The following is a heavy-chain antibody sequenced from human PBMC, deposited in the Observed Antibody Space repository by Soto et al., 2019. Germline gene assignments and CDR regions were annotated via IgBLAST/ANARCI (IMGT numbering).Heavy chain of an antibody. CDR2: INHSGST. CDR3: ARFGKITIFGVVPSKVRYFDY. D-gene: IGHD3-3*01. Sequence: SETLSLTCAVYGGSFSGYYWSWIRQPPGKGLEWIGEINHSGSTNYNPSLKSRVTISVDTFKNQFSLKLSSVTAADTAVYYCARFGKITIFGVVPSKVRYFDYWGQGTLVTVSS. V-gene: IGHV4-34*01. CDR1: GGSFSGYY. J-gene: IGHJ4*02.